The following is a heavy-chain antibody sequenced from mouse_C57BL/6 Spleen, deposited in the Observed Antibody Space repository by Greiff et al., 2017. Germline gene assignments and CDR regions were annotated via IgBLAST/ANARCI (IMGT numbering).Heavy chain of an antibody. CDR2: IYPGDGDT. D-gene: IGHD4-1*01. CDR3: EREGETAAWFAY. Sequence: QVQLQQSGAELVKPGASVKISCKASGYAFSSYWMNWVKQRPGKGLEWIGQIYPGDGDTNYNGKFKGKATLTADKSSSTAYMQLSSLTSEDSAVYFCEREGETAAWFAYWGQGTLVTVSA. V-gene: IGHV1-80*01. J-gene: IGHJ3*01. CDR1: GYAFSSYW.